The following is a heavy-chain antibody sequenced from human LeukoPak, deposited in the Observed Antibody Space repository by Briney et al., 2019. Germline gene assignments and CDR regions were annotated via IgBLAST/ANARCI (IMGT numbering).Heavy chain of an antibody. D-gene: IGHD3-22*01. CDR1: GFTFSSCA. Sequence: GGSLRLSCAASGFTFSSCAMSWVRQAPGKGLEWVSAISGSGGSTYYADSVKGRFTISRDNSKNTLYLQMNSLRAEDTAVYYCAKDKRAGYYYDSSGYYLGAFDIWGQGTMVTVSS. V-gene: IGHV3-23*01. CDR2: ISGSGGST. J-gene: IGHJ3*02. CDR3: AKDKRAGYYYDSSGYYLGAFDI.